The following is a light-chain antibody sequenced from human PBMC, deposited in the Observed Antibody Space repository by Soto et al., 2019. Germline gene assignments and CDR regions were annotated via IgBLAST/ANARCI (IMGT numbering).Light chain of an antibody. Sequence: EIVMTQSPATLSVSPGERATLSCRASQSVSSNLAWYQQKPGQAPRLLILGASTRAIGIPARFSGSESGTDFTLTISSLQSEDCTVYYCQQYNNWPHTVGQGTKLEIK. J-gene: IGKJ2*01. CDR2: GAS. CDR3: QQYNNWPHT. V-gene: IGKV3-15*01. CDR1: QSVSSN.